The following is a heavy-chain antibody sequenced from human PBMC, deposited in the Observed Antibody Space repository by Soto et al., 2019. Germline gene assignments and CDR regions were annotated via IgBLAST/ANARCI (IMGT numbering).Heavy chain of an antibody. Sequence: GGSLRLSCAASGFTFSNAWMSWVRQAPGKGLEWVGRIKSKTDGGATDYAEPVKGRFTIARDDSKNTMYLQMNSLKTEDPAVYYCTNTPYYDFWSGGALYYYYYMDVWGKGTTVTVSS. J-gene: IGHJ6*03. D-gene: IGHD3-3*01. CDR3: TNTPYYDFWSGGALYYYYYMDV. CDR2: IKSKTDGGAT. V-gene: IGHV3-15*01. CDR1: GFTFSNAW.